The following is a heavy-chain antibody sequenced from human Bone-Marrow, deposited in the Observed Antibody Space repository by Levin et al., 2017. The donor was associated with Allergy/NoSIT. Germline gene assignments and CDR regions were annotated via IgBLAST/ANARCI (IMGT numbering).Heavy chain of an antibody. Sequence: PSETLSLTCAVSGGSISSGGYSWSWIRQPPGKGLEWIGDIDQRGRSTYNPSLKSRVTMSVDTSKNHFYLNLSFVTAADTAVYFCARAGTRGVTAWFDPWGQGTLVTVSS. J-gene: IGHJ5*02. CDR2: IDQRGRS. CDR3: ARAGTRGVTAWFDP. D-gene: IGHD3-10*01. CDR1: GGSISSGGYS. V-gene: IGHV4-30-2*01.